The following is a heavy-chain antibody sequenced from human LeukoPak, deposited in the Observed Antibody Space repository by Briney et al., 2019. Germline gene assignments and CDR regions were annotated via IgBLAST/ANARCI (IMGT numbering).Heavy chain of an antibody. V-gene: IGHV4-4*02. J-gene: IGHJ3*02. Sequence: PSGTLSLTCAVSGGSISSSNWWSWVRQPPGKGLEWIGEIYHSGSTNYNPSLKSRVTISVDKSKNQFSLKLSSVTAADTAVYYCARDSSGYYYPLKDDAFDIWGQGTMVTVSS. CDR2: IYHSGST. CDR1: GGSISSSNW. CDR3: ARDSSGYYYPLKDDAFDI. D-gene: IGHD3-22*01.